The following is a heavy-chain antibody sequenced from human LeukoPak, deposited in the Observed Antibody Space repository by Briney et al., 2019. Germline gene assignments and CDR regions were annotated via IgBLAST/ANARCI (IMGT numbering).Heavy chain of an antibody. CDR3: ARPRDSGSYYVPFDY. D-gene: IGHD1-26*01. Sequence: GESLKISCKGSGYSFTSYWIGWVRQMPGKGLEWMGIIYPGDSDTRYSPSFQGQVTISVDKSISTAYLQWSSLKASDTAMYYCARPRDSGSYYVPFDYWGQGTLVTVSS. J-gene: IGHJ4*02. V-gene: IGHV5-51*01. CDR1: GYSFTSYW. CDR2: IYPGDSDT.